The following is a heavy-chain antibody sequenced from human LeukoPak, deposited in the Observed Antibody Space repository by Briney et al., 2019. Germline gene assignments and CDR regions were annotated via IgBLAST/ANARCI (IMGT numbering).Heavy chain of an antibody. D-gene: IGHD4-11*01. CDR2: ISYDGSNK. Sequence: GGFLRLSCAASGFTFSSYGMHWVRQAPGKGLEWVAVISYDGSNKYYADSVKGRFTISRDNSKNTLYLQMNSLRAEDTAVYYCAKDDDDYPFDYWGQGTLVTVSS. CDR1: GFTFSSYG. J-gene: IGHJ4*02. CDR3: AKDDDDYPFDY. V-gene: IGHV3-30*18.